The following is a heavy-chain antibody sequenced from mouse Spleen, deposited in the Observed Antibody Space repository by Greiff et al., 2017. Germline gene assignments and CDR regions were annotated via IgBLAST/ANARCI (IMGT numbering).Heavy chain of an antibody. CDR2: INPSNGGT. Sequence: QVQLQQPGAELVKPGASVKLSCKASGYTFTSYYMYWVKQRPGQGLEWIGGINPSNGGTNFNEKFKSKATLTVDKSSSTAYMQLSSLTSEDSAVYYCTRWGTTVVAPFDYWGQGTTLTVSS. D-gene: IGHD1-1*01. J-gene: IGHJ2*01. CDR3: TRWGTTVVAPFDY. CDR1: GYTFTSYY. V-gene: IGHV1S81*02.